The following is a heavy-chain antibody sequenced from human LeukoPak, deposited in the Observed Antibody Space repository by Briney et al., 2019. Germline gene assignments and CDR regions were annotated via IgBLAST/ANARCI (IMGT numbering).Heavy chain of an antibody. V-gene: IGHV4-59*12. CDR2: IYYSGST. CDR3: AREQYCSSTSCPAGYFQH. Sequence: SETLSLTCTVSGGSISSYYWSWIRQPPGKGLEWIGYIYYSGSTNYNPSLKSRVTISVDTSKNQFSLKLSSVTAADTAVYYCAREQYCSSTSCPAGYFQHWGQGTLVTVSS. J-gene: IGHJ1*01. CDR1: GGSISSYY. D-gene: IGHD2-2*01.